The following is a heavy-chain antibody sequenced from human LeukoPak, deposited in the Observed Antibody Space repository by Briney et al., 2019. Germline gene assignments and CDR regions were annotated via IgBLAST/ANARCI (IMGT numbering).Heavy chain of an antibody. CDR3: ARDPRYSGHGGD. V-gene: IGHV1-69*05. D-gene: IGHD5-12*01. Sequence: ASVEVSCKASGGTFSSYAISWVRQAPGQGLEWMGGIIPIFGTANYAQKFQGRVTITTDESTSTAYMELSSLRSEDTAVYYCARDPRYSGHGGDWGQGTLVAVSS. CDR1: GGTFSSYA. J-gene: IGHJ4*02. CDR2: IIPIFGTA.